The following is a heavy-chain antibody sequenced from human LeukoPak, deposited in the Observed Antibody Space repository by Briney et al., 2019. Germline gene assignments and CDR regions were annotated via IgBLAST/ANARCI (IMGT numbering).Heavy chain of an antibody. Sequence: GGSLRLSCAASGFTVRSYDMHWVRQVAGKGLEWVSTISTASNPHYAASVQGRFTIFRANAENSLYLQMNSLSAEDTAVYYCARELGIEGYWYFDLWGRGTLVTVSS. CDR2: ISTASNP. V-gene: IGHV3-13*05. CDR3: ARELGIEGYWYFDL. J-gene: IGHJ2*01. D-gene: IGHD7-27*01. CDR1: GFTVRSYD.